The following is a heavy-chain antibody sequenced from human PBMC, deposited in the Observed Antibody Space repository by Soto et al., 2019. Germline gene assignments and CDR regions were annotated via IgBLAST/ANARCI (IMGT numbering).Heavy chain of an antibody. J-gene: IGHJ5*02. Sequence: QVQLQESGPGLVKPSQTLSLTCTVSGGSISSGGYYWSWIRQHPGKGLEWIGYIYYSGSTYYNPSLKSRVTISVDTSKNQVSLKLSSVTAAATAVYYCARGIAAADSYNWFDPWGQGTLVTVSS. D-gene: IGHD6-13*01. CDR2: IYYSGST. V-gene: IGHV4-31*03. CDR1: GGSISSGGYY. CDR3: ARGIAAADSYNWFDP.